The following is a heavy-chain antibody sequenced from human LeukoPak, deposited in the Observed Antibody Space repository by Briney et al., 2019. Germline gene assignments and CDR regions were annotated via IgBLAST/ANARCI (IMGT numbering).Heavy chain of an antibody. CDR3: ARDNWNYGNDAFDI. Sequence: PGASVKVSRKASGYTFTSYGISWVRQAPGQGLEWMGWISAYNGNTNYAQKLQGRVTMTTDTSTSTAYMELRSLRSDDTAVYYCARDNWNYGNDAFDIWGQGTMVTVSS. CDR1: GYTFTSYG. J-gene: IGHJ3*02. CDR2: ISAYNGNT. V-gene: IGHV1-18*01. D-gene: IGHD1-7*01.